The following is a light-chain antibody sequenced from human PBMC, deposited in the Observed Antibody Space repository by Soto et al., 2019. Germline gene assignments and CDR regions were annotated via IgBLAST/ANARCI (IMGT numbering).Light chain of an antibody. V-gene: IGKV1-39*01. Sequence: DIQMTQSPSSLSASVGDRVTITCRASQSISSYLNWYQQKPGKAPKLLIYDASSLQSGVPSRFSGSGFGTDFTLTISSLQPEDFATYYCQQSYSTPWTFGQGTKVEIK. CDR1: QSISSY. CDR3: QQSYSTPWT. CDR2: DAS. J-gene: IGKJ1*01.